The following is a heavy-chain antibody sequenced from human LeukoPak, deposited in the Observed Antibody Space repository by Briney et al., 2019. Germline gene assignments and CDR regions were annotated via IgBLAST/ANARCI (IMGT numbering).Heavy chain of an antibody. Sequence: ASVKVSCKASGYTFTSYGISWVRQAPGQGLEWMGWISAYNGNTNYAQKLQGRVTMTTDTSTSTAYMELRSLRSDDTAMYYCARDGEWLAWGPNYYYYMDVWGKGTTVTVSS. CDR1: GYTFTSYG. D-gene: IGHD3-3*01. J-gene: IGHJ6*03. V-gene: IGHV1-18*01. CDR2: ISAYNGNT. CDR3: ARDGEWLAWGPNYYYYMDV.